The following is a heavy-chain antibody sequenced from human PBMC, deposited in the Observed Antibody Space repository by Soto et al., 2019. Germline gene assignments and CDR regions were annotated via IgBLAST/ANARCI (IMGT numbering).Heavy chain of an antibody. Sequence: QVQLVQSGAEVKKPGSSVKVSCKASGGTFSSYAISWVRQAPGQGLEWMGGIIPIFGTANYAQKFQVRVTITPDESTSTAYMELSSLRSEDTAVYYCAESWYSGYDHRQFDYWGQGTLVTVSS. CDR1: GGTFSSYA. V-gene: IGHV1-69*05. CDR3: AESWYSGYDHRQFDY. J-gene: IGHJ4*02. CDR2: IIPIFGTA. D-gene: IGHD5-12*01.